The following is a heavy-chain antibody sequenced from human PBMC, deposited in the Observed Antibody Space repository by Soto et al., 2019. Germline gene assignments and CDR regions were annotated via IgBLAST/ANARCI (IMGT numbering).Heavy chain of an antibody. D-gene: IGHD3-10*01. CDR3: ARARGSGSSLGY. CDR1: GFTFSDYY. J-gene: IGHJ4*02. Sequence: QVQLVESGGGLVKPGGSLRLSCAASGFTFSDYYMSWIRQAPGKGLEWVSYISSSSSYTNYADSVKGRFTLSRDNAKNSLYLQMNSLRAEDTAVYYCARARGSGSSLGYWGQGTLVTVSS. CDR2: ISSSSSYT. V-gene: IGHV3-11*05.